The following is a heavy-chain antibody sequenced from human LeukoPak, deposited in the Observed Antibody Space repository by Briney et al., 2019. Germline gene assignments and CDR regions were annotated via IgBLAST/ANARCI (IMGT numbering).Heavy chain of an antibody. Sequence: PSETLSLTCAVYGGSFSGYYWSWIRQPPGKGLEWIGEINHSGSTNYNPSLKSRVTISVDTSKNQFSLKLSSVTAADTAVYYCASLTHSSWPYYYYYYMDVWGKGTTVTVSS. J-gene: IGHJ6*03. CDR2: INHSGST. D-gene: IGHD6-13*01. CDR3: ASLTHSSWPYYYYYYMDV. V-gene: IGHV4-34*01. CDR1: GGSFSGYY.